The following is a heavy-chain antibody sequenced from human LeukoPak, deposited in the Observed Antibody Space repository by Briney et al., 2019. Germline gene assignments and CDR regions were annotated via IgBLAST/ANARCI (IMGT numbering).Heavy chain of an antibody. CDR3: AKARCSSTSCFLPDY. D-gene: IGHD2-2*01. V-gene: IGHV3-23*01. CDR2: IYENGGTT. J-gene: IGHJ4*02. Sequence: PGGSLRLSCVGSGFTFRSHAMSWVRQAPEKGLEFVSGIYENGGTTYYADSVKGRFTVSRDNSKNTLYLQMNSLRAEDAAVYYCAKARCSSTSCFLPDYWGLGALVTVSS. CDR1: GFTFRSHA.